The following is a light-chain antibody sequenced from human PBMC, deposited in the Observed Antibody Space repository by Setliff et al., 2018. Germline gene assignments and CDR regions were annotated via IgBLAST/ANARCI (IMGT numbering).Light chain of an antibody. Sequence: QSALAQPASVSGSPGQSITISCTGTSSDVGGYNYVSWYQQHPGKAPKLIIYEVTNRPSGVSNRFSGSKSGNTAPLTISGLQAEDEADYYCSSYTGSSTLVFGSGTKGTVL. J-gene: IGLJ1*01. CDR3: SSYTGSSTLV. CDR2: EVT. V-gene: IGLV2-14*01. CDR1: SSDVGGYNY.